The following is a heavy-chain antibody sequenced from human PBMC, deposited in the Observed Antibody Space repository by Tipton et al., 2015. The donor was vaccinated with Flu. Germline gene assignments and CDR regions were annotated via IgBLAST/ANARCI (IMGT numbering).Heavy chain of an antibody. CDR3: ARGRAVAGFRGFDY. CDR2: IYTSGST. D-gene: IGHD6-19*01. Sequence: TLSLTCTVSGVSISSGSYYWSWVRQPAGKGLEWIGRIYTSGSTNYNPSLKSRVTISVDTSKNQFYLKLSSVTAADTAVYYCARGRAVAGFRGFDYWGQGTLVTVSS. V-gene: IGHV4-61*02. CDR1: GVSISSGSYY. J-gene: IGHJ4*02.